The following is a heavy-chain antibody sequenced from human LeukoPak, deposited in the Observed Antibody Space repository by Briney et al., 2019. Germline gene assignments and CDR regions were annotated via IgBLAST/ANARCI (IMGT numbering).Heavy chain of an antibody. D-gene: IGHD5-18*01. CDR3: ARATAADTAMIYFDY. Sequence: GGSLRLSCAASGFTLSDYYMSWIRQAPGKGLEWVSYISSSGNIIYSADSVKGRFTISRDNAKNSLYLQINSLRAEDTAVYYCARATAADTAMIYFDYWGQGTLVTVSP. V-gene: IGHV3-11*01. CDR2: ISSSGNII. CDR1: GFTLSDYY. J-gene: IGHJ4*02.